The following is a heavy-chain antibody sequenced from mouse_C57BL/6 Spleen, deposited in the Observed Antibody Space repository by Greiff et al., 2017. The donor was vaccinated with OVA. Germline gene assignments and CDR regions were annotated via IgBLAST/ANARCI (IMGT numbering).Heavy chain of an antibody. CDR1: GFTFSSYG. D-gene: IGHD2-12*01. V-gene: IGHV5-6*02. Sequence: EVKVVESGGDLVKPGGSLKLSCAASGFTFSSYGMSWVRQTPDKRLEWVATISSGGSYTYYPDSVKGRFTISRDNAKNTLYLQMSSLKSEDTAMYYCARRGYNTTDAMDYWGQGTSVTVSS. CDR3: ARRGYNTTDAMDY. J-gene: IGHJ4*01. CDR2: ISSGGSYT.